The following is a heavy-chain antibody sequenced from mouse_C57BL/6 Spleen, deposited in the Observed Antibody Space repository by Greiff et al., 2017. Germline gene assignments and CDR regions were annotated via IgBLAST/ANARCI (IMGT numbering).Heavy chain of an antibody. CDR1: GYTFTSYT. V-gene: IGHV1-4*01. CDR3: ARVYYFDY. J-gene: IGHJ2*01. CDR2: INPSSGYT. Sequence: VQLQESGAELARPGASVKMSCKASGYTFTSYTMHWVKQRPGQGLEWIGYINPSSGYTKYNQKFKDKATLTAAKSSSTAYMQLSSLTSEDSAVYYCARVYYFDYWGQGTTRTVSS.